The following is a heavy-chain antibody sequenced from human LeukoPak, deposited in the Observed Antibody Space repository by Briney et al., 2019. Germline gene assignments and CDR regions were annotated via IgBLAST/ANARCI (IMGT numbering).Heavy chain of an antibody. CDR2: IYYSGST. CDR3: ARGLANYDFWSGYRWGYFDY. J-gene: IGHJ4*02. D-gene: IGHD3-3*01. CDR1: GGSISSHY. V-gene: IGHV4-59*11. Sequence: SETLSLTCTVSGGSISSHYWSWIRQPPGKGLEWIGYIYYSGSTNYNPSLKSRVTISVDTSKNQFSLKLSSVTAADTAVYYCARGLANYDFWSGYRWGYFDYWGQGTLVTVSS.